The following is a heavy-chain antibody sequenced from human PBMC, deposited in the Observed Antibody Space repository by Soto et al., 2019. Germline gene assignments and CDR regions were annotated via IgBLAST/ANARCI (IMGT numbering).Heavy chain of an antibody. CDR2: INHSGST. D-gene: IGHD5-18*01. CDR3: ARGLRFGYSYGTRMDV. V-gene: IGHV4-34*01. Sequence: PSETLSLTCAVYGGSFSGYYWSWIRQPPGKGLEWIGEINHSGSTNYNPSLKSRVTISVDTSKNQFSLKLSSVTAADTAVYYCARGLRFGYSYGTRMDVWGQGTTVTVSS. CDR1: GGSFSGYY. J-gene: IGHJ6*02.